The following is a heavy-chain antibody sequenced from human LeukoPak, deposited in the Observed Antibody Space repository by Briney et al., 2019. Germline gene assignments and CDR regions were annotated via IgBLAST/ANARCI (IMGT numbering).Heavy chain of an antibody. CDR2: INAANGYA. D-gene: IGHD1-26*01. CDR1: GYTFSNYA. CDR3: ARSGRTMSYDY. J-gene: IGHJ4*02. V-gene: IGHV1-3*03. Sequence: GASVKVSCKASGYTFSNYAMHWVRQAPGQRPEWLGWINAANGYAKYSQELQGRVIITRDTSANTAYMELSSLRSEDMAVYYCARSGRTMSYDYWGQGTLVTVSS.